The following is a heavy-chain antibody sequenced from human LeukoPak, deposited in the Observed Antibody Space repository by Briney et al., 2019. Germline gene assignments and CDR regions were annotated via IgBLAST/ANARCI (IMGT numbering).Heavy chain of an antibody. V-gene: IGHV4-39*07. J-gene: IGHJ1*01. CDR2: IIYSGDT. Sequence: SETLSLTCTVSGGSIRSSNYYWGWIRQSPGKGLEWIGSIIYSGDTYYNPSLKSRLTISVDTSKNQFSLKLSSVTAADTAVYYCARGRVAVAGGNKYFQHWGQGTLVTVSS. D-gene: IGHD6-19*01. CDR1: GGSIRSSNYY. CDR3: ARGRVAVAGGNKYFQH.